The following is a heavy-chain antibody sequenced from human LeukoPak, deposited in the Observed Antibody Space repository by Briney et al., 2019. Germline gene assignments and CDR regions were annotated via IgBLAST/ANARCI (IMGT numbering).Heavy chain of an antibody. J-gene: IGHJ4*02. Sequence: GGSLRLSCAASGFTFSTYWMSWVRQAPGKGLEWVANINQDGSATNYVDSAKGRYIVSRDNAKNSVFLQMSSLRAEDTAVYYCAIAAGWEQAYWGQGTLDTVSS. CDR1: GFTFSTYW. V-gene: IGHV3-7*01. CDR3: AIAAGWEQAY. D-gene: IGHD1-26*01. CDR2: INQDGSAT.